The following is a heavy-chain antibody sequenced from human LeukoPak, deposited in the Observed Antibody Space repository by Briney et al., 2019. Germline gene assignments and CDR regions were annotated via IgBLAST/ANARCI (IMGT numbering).Heavy chain of an antibody. Sequence: QSGGSLRLSCAASGFTFSSYAMSWVRQAPGKGLEWVSAISGSGGRTYYADSVKGRFTISRDNSKNTVYLQMNSLRAEDTAVYYCAKEYPWGSGSPNDYWGQGTLVTVSS. CDR2: ISGSGGRT. V-gene: IGHV3-23*01. D-gene: IGHD3-10*01. CDR1: GFTFSSYA. J-gene: IGHJ4*02. CDR3: AKEYPWGSGSPNDY.